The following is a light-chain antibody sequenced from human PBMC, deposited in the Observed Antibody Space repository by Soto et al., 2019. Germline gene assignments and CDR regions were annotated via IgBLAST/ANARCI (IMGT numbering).Light chain of an antibody. CDR3: QQYNDWPLT. J-gene: IGKJ4*01. CDR2: GAS. Sequence: EIXLTQSPATLSVSPGERVTLSCRASQSVSDNLAWYQQKPGQAPRLLIYGASIRATDIPARFSGSGSGTEFSLTISSLQSEDFAVYYCQQYNDWPLTFGGGTKVEIK. CDR1: QSVSDN. V-gene: IGKV3D-15*01.